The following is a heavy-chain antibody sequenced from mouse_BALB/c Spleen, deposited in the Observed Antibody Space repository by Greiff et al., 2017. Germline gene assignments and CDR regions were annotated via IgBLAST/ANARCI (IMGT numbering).Heavy chain of an antibody. CDR3: ARYDYAWFAY. D-gene: IGHD2-4*01. V-gene: IGHV1S81*02. J-gene: IGHJ3*01. Sequence: LVESGAELVKPGASVKLSCKASGYTFTSYWMHWVKQRPGQGLEWIGEINPSNGRTNYNEKFKSKATLTVDKSSSTAYMQLSSLTSEDSAVYYCARYDYAWFAYWGQGTLVTVSA. CDR1: GYTFTSYW. CDR2: INPSNGRT.